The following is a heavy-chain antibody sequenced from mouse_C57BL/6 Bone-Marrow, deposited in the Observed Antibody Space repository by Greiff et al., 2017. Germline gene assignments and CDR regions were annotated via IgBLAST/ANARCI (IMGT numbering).Heavy chain of an antibody. J-gene: IGHJ2*01. Sequence: VQLQQSGPELVKPGASVKMSCKASGYTFTDYNMHWVKQSHGKSLEWIGYINPNNGGTSYNQKFKGKATLTVNKSSSTAYMELRSLTSEDSAVYYCAREGVWLLRWEYYWGQGTTLTVSS. D-gene: IGHD2-3*01. CDR3: AREGVWLLRWEYY. CDR2: INPNNGGT. V-gene: IGHV1-22*01. CDR1: GYTFTDYN.